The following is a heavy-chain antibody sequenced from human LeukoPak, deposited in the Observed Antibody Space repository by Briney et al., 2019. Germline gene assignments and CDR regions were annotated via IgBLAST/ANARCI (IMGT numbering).Heavy chain of an antibody. CDR3: ARQASDYFYYYMDV. J-gene: IGHJ6*03. CDR1: GYSISSGYY. V-gene: IGHV4-38-2*01. CDR2: IYHSGST. Sequence: SETLSLTCAVSGYSISSGYYWGWIRQPPGKGLEWIGSIYHSGSTYYNPSLESRVTISEDTSKNQFSLMLRSVTAADTAVYFCARQASDYFYYYMDVWGKGTTVTVSS.